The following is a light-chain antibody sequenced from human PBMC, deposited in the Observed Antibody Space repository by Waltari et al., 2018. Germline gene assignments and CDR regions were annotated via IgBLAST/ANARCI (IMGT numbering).Light chain of an antibody. Sequence: EIVLTQSPGTLSLSLGERATVSCRASQSVSSAFAWYQQKPGQAPRLLIYGASTRATGIPDRFSGSGSGTDFSLTISRLEPDDFAVYYCQHYLRLPVTFGQGTTVEI. V-gene: IGKV3-20*01. CDR3: QHYLRLPVT. J-gene: IGKJ1*01. CDR2: GAS. CDR1: QSVSSAF.